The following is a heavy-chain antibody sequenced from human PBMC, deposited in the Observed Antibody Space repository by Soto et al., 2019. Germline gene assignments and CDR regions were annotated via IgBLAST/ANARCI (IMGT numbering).Heavy chain of an antibody. D-gene: IGHD3-10*01. CDR2: IYWDDDK. J-gene: IGHJ5*02. CDR3: AQRLRDYGLGRERANYFDP. CDR1: GFSLSTTGVG. Sequence: QITLKESGPTLVRPTQTLTLTCTFSGFSLSTTGVGVGWIRQPPGKALEWLALIYWDDDKRYSPSLKSMLTITKDTSKNEVILTPTNMDPVDTATYYRAQRLRDYGLGRERANYFDPRGQGTLVTVSS. V-gene: IGHV2-5*02.